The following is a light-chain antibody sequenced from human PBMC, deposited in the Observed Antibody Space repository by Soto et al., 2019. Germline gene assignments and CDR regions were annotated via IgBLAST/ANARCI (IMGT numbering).Light chain of an antibody. Sequence: EIVMTQSPSTLSVSPGERAILSCRASQSVSSNLAWYRQKPGQAPRLLIYGASTKATGIPARFSGSGSGTEFTLTISSLQSEDFAVYYCQQYNNWPWTFGQGTKVDIK. J-gene: IGKJ1*01. CDR3: QQYNNWPWT. CDR1: QSVSSN. CDR2: GAS. V-gene: IGKV3-15*01.